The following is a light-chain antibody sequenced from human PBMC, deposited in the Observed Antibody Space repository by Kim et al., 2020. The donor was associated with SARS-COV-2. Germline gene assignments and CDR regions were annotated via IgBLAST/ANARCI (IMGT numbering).Light chain of an antibody. CDR3: QKYNSAPQT. CDR2: AAS. J-gene: IGKJ4*01. V-gene: IGKV1-27*01. CDR1: QGISNY. Sequence: ASVGDRVTITCRASQGISNYLAWYQQKPGKVPRLLIYAASTLQSGVPSRFSGSGSGTDFTLTIRSLQPEDVATYYCQKYNSAPQTFGGGTKVDIK.